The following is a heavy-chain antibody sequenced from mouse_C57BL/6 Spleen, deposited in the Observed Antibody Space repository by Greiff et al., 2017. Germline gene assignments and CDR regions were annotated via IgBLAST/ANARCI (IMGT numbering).Heavy chain of an antibody. CDR2: INPNYGTS. V-gene: IGHV1-39*01. CDR3: ARGGWPLKAYAMDY. Sequence: VQLKESGPELVKPGASVKISCKASGYSFPDYNMNWVKQSNGKRLEWIGVINPNYGTSSYNQKFKGKATLTVDQSSSSAYMQLNSLTSEDSAVYYCARGGWPLKAYAMDYWGQGTSVTVSS. J-gene: IGHJ4*01. CDR1: GYSFPDYN. D-gene: IGHD1-1*02.